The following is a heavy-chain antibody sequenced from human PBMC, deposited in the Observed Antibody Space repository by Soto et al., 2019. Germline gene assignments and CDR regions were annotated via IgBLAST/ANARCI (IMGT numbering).Heavy chain of an antibody. CDR1: GGSISSGGFS. D-gene: IGHD1-26*01. CDR2: IYHSGGT. V-gene: IGHV4-30-2*01. J-gene: IGHJ3*01. CDR3: VSLGLSTTV. Sequence: PSETLSLTCAVSGGSISSGGFSWSWIRQPPGKGLECIGYIYHSGGTYYNPSLKSRVTISVDRSKNQFSLRLSSVAAADTAVYYCVSLGLSTTVWGQGTMVTVSS.